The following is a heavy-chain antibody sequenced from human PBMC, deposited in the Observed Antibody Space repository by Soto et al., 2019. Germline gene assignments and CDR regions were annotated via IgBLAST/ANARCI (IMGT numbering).Heavy chain of an antibody. CDR3: ARTDYSKIDY. J-gene: IGHJ4*02. Sequence: SETLSLTCTGSGGSINNYYWSWIRQPPGRTLEWIGHVYYTGTTNYSPSLRSRVTISLDTSRNQFSLKLSSVTAADTAVYYCARTDYSKIDYWGQGALVTVSS. CDR1: GGSINNYY. CDR2: VYYTGTT. D-gene: IGHD4-4*01. V-gene: IGHV4-59*01.